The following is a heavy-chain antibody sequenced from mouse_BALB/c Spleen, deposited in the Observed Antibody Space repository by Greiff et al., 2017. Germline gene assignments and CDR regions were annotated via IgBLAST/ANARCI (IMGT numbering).Heavy chain of an antibody. CDR2: ISSGSSTI. Sequence: VQLKESGGGLVQPGGSRKLSCAASGFTFSSFGMHWVRQAPEKGLEWVAYISSGSSTIYYADTVKGRFTISRDNPKNTLFLQMTSLRSEDTAMYYCASYRFDYWGQGTTLTVSS. V-gene: IGHV5-17*02. J-gene: IGHJ2*01. D-gene: IGHD5-5*01. CDR3: ASYRFDY. CDR1: GFTFSSFG.